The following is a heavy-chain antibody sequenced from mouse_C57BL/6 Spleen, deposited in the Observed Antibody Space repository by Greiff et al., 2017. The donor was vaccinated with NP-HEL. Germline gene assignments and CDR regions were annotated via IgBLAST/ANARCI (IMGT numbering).Heavy chain of an antibody. Sequence: QVQLQQSGAELASPGASVKLSCKASGYTFTSYGISWVKQRTGQGLEWIGEIYPRSGNTYYNEKFKGKATLTADKSSSTAYMELRSLTSEDSAVYFCARRGGDASWFAYWGQGTLVTVSA. CDR3: ARRGGDASWFAY. D-gene: IGHD3-3*01. V-gene: IGHV1-81*01. CDR2: IYPRSGNT. J-gene: IGHJ3*01. CDR1: GYTFTSYG.